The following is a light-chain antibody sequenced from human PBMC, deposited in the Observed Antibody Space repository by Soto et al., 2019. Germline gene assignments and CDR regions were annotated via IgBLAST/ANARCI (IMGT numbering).Light chain of an antibody. CDR3: QQYNNWPPWT. J-gene: IGKJ1*01. Sequence: EVVMTQSPGTLSVAPGERAPLSCRASQSISSDLAWYQQKPGQAPRLLIYGASTRASDIPARFSGSGSGTEFTLTISSLQSEDFAVYYCQQYNNWPPWTFGQGTKVDIK. CDR2: GAS. V-gene: IGKV3-15*01. CDR1: QSISSD.